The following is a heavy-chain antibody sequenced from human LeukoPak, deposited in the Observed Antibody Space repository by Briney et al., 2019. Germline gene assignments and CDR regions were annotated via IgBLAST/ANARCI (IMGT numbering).Heavy chain of an antibody. CDR3: AREFMVRGVSPIAY. Sequence: GGSLRLSCAASGFTFSDYWMHWVRQAPGKGLVWVSPINSDGSSTRYADSVKGRSIISRDNAKNTLFLQMNSLRAEDTAVYYCAREFMVRGVSPIAYWGQGTLVTVSS. V-gene: IGHV3-74*01. CDR2: INSDGSST. J-gene: IGHJ4*02. CDR1: GFTFSDYW. D-gene: IGHD3-10*01.